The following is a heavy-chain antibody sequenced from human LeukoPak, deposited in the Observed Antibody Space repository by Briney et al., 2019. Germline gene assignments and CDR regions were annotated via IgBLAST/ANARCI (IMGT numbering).Heavy chain of an antibody. CDR3: AKGGDVLLWFRESYFDY. V-gene: IGHV3-23*01. J-gene: IGHJ4*02. CDR2: ISGSGGST. D-gene: IGHD3-10*01. Sequence: PGGSLRLSCAASGFTFSSYAMSWVRQAPEKGLEWVSAISGSGGSTYYADSVKGRFTISRDNSKNTLYLQMNSLRAEDTAVYYCAKGGDVLLWFRESYFDYWGQGTLVTVSS. CDR1: GFTFSSYA.